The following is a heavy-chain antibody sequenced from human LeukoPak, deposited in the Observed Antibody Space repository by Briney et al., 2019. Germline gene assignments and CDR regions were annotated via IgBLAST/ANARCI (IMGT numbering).Heavy chain of an antibody. J-gene: IGHJ4*02. Sequence: ASVKVSCKVSGYTHTELSMHWVRQVPGKGLEWMGGFDPEDGETIYAQKFQGRVTMTEDTSTDTAYMELSSLRSEDTAVYYCATLAIAVAGTVNYFDYWGQGTLVTVSS. V-gene: IGHV1-24*01. CDR3: ATLAIAVAGTVNYFDY. CDR1: GYTHTELS. CDR2: FDPEDGET. D-gene: IGHD6-19*01.